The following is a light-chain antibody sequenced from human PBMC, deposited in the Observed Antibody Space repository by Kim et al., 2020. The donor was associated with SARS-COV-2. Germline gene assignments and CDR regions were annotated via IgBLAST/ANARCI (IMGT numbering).Light chain of an antibody. Sequence: SAGERATLSCRASQSVSKSYLAWYQQRPGQAPRLLIYGASNRATGTPDRFSGSGSGTDFTLTVSRLEPEDFAVYYCQQYGRSPLTFGGGTKVDIK. CDR1: QSVSKSY. J-gene: IGKJ4*01. V-gene: IGKV3-20*01. CDR2: GAS. CDR3: QQYGRSPLT.